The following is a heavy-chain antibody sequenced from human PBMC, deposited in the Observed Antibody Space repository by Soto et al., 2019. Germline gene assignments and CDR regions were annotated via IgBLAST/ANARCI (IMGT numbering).Heavy chain of an antibody. CDR3: ARKYSSGWYGGGG. J-gene: IGHJ4*02. Sequence: QVQLVESGGGLVKPGGSLRLSCAASGFTFSDYYMSWIRQAPGKGLEWVSYISSSGSTIYYADSVKGRFTISRDNAKNALYVKMNGGRAADSDVYYGARKYSSGWYGGGGWGQGTLVTVSS. CDR1: GFTFSDYY. V-gene: IGHV3-11*01. D-gene: IGHD6-19*01. CDR2: ISSSGSTI.